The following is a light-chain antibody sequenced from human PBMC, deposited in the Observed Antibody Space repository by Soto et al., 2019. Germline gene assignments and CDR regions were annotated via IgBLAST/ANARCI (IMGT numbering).Light chain of an antibody. J-gene: IGKJ3*01. CDR1: QDIGTD. CDR2: AAS. V-gene: IGKV1-6*01. CDR3: QEYEKLFS. Sequence: AIQMTQSPSSLSASVGDRVTITCRASQDIGTDLGWYQQKPGKAPNLLISAASGLQTGVPSRFSGSGSGTDFTLTISSLQPEDFATYYCQEYEKLFSFGPGTKVDFK.